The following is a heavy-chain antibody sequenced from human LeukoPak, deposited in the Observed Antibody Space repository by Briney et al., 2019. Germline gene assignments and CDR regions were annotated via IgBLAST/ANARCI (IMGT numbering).Heavy chain of an antibody. CDR2: IIERGDST. CDR3: AKGDSASQAVPAAAIFFDY. CDR1: GFTFSSYA. Sequence: PGGSLRLSCVASGFTFSSYAMSWVRQGPGKGLEWVSGIIERGDSTYYADSVKGRFTISRDNSNNNLCLQMNSLRADDTAVYYCAKGDSASQAVPAAAIFFDYWGRGTLVTVSS. V-gene: IGHV3-23*01. D-gene: IGHD2-2*01. J-gene: IGHJ4*02.